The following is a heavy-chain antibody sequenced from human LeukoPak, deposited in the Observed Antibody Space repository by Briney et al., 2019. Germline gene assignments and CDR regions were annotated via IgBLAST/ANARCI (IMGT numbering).Heavy chain of an antibody. D-gene: IGHD1/OR15-1a*01. CDR3: ARNNDMDV. CDR2: INKDGSEK. J-gene: IGHJ6*02. V-gene: IGHV3-7*03. CDR1: GFILSNHW. Sequence: PGWSLRLSCAASGFILSNHWMTWVRQAPGKGPEWVANINKDGSEKYYVDSVKGRFTISRDTAKNSLYLQMNNLRAEDTALYYCARNNDMDVWGQGTTVIVSS.